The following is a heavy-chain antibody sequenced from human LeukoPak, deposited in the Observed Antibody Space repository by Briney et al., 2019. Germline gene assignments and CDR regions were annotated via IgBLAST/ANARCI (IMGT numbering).Heavy chain of an antibody. CDR3: ARPLFYSSGWYMKPDDAFDI. CDR2: IYHDGST. J-gene: IGHJ3*02. Sequence: PSETLSLTCTVSGDFISSNFWSWIRQPPGKRLEWIGYIYHDGSTNYNPSLKSRVTMSVDTAKNQSSLKLSSVTAADTAVYYCARPLFYSSGWYMKPDDAFDIWGQGTMVTVSS. V-gene: IGHV4-59*12. CDR1: GDFISSNF. D-gene: IGHD6-19*01.